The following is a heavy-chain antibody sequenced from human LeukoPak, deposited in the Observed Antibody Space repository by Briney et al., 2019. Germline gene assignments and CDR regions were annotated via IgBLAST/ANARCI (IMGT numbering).Heavy chain of an antibody. CDR2: IIPIFGTA. V-gene: IGHV1-69*01. CDR1: GGTFSSYA. D-gene: IGHD2-2*01. Sequence: ASVKVSCKASGGTFSSYAISWVRQAPGQGLEWMGGIIPIFGTANYAQKFQGRVTITADESTSTAYMELSSVRSEDTAVYYCARSGVPAAMRGSALDIWGQGTMVTVSS. J-gene: IGHJ3*02. CDR3: ARSGVPAAMRGSALDI.